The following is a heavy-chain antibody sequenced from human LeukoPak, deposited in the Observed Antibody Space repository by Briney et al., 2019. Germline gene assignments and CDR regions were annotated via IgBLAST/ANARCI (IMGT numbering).Heavy chain of an antibody. Sequence: PGGSLRLSCAASGFTFSSYWMSWVRQAPGKGLEWVAFIRYDGGNKYYADSVKGRFTISRDNSKNTLYLQMNSLRAEDTAVYYCAKDQLLAVGATDYWGQGTLVTVSS. V-gene: IGHV3-30*02. D-gene: IGHD1-26*01. CDR3: AKDQLLAVGATDY. J-gene: IGHJ4*02. CDR1: GFTFSSYW. CDR2: IRYDGGNK.